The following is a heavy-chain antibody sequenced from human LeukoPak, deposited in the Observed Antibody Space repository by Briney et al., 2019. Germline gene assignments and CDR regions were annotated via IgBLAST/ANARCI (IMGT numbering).Heavy chain of an antibody. CDR3: ARDGQLPRAGAVAVLNY. V-gene: IGHV4-34*01. CDR2: INHSGST. D-gene: IGHD6-19*01. Sequence: PSETLSLTCAVYGGSFSGYYWSWIRQPPGKGLEWIGEINHSGSTNYNPSLKSRVTISVDTSKNQFSLKLSSVTAADTAVYYCARDGQLPRAGAVAVLNYWGQGTLVTVSS. CDR1: GGSFSGYY. J-gene: IGHJ4*02.